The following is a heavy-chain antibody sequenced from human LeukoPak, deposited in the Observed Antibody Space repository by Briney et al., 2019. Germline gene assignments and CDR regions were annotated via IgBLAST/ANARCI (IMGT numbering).Heavy chain of an antibody. Sequence: KPSETLSLTCTVSGRSLTNYYWSWIRQPPGKGLDWIGHIYYSGNTNYNPSLKSRVTISLDTSKNQFSLKVISVTDADTAVYYCARVAKHFRGGLSFYYMDVWGKGTTVTISS. V-gene: IGHV4-59*01. CDR3: ARVAKHFRGGLSFYYMDV. J-gene: IGHJ6*03. CDR1: GRSLTNYY. D-gene: IGHD3-10*01. CDR2: IYYSGNT.